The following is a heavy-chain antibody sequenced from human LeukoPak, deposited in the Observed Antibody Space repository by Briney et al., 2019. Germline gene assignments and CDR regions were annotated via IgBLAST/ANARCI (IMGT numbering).Heavy chain of an antibody. CDR3: ASERGYHAN. D-gene: IGHD5-12*01. CDR1: GDSIIGYY. Sequence: SETLSLTCSVSGDSIIGYYWGWIRQPPGKGLEWIGNIYYTGNTYYNSSLKSRVTISLDTSKNQFSLKVISMTAADTAMYYCASERGYHANWGQGTLVTVPS. J-gene: IGHJ4*02. V-gene: IGHV4-39*07. CDR2: IYYTGNT.